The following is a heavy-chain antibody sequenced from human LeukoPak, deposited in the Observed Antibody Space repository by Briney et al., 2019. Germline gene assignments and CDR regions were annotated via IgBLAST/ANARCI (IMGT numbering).Heavy chain of an antibody. Sequence: PGGSLRLSCAASGFTVSGYYMSWVRQAPGKGLEWVANIKSDGSEKYYLDSVKGRFTISRDNAKNSLYLRMNSLRAEDSAVYYCARYCTFRTCSGTKFDSWGQGTLVTVSS. V-gene: IGHV3-7*01. CDR1: GFTVSGYY. CDR2: IKSDGSEK. D-gene: IGHD1-1*01. CDR3: ARYCTFRTCSGTKFDS. J-gene: IGHJ4*02.